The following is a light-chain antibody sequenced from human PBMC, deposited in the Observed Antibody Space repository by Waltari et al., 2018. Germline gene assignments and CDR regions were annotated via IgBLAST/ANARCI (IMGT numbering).Light chain of an antibody. CDR1: TGGIPTTS. J-gene: IGLJ3*02. CDR2: EDN. Sequence: NFVLTPPDSVSESPGKPVTISGTRRTGGIPTTSVPEFQQCPGSAHTTVSYEDNQRRYGVPDRFSGSIDSSSNSASLTISGLKTEDAADDYCQSFDSSYHKVFGGGTKLTVL. CDR3: QSFDSSYHKV. V-gene: IGLV6-57*03.